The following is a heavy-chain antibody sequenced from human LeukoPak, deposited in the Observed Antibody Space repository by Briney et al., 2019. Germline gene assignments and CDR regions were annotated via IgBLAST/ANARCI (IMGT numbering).Heavy chain of an antibody. CDR2: ISGSGGST. J-gene: IGHJ4*02. CDR3: AKAGAVVVVAAKFFDY. D-gene: IGHD2-15*01. CDR1: RFTFSSYS. Sequence: GGSLRLSCAASRFTFSSYSMYWVRQAPGKGLEWVSAISGSGGSTYYADSVKGRFTISRDNSKNTLYLQMNSLRAEDTAVYYCAKAGAVVVVAAKFFDYWGQGTLVTVSS. V-gene: IGHV3-23*01.